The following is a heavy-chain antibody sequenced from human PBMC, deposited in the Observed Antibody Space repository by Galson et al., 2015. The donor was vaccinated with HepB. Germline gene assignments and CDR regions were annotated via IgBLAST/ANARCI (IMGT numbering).Heavy chain of an antibody. CDR1: GGTFSSYT. V-gene: IGHV1-69*02. CDR3: AGSGPGFGELSGGVDV. Sequence: SVKVSCKASGGTFSSYTISWVRQAPGQGLEWMGRIIPILGIANYAQKFQGRVTITADKSTSTAYMELSSLRSEDTAVYYCAGSGPGFGELSGGVDVWGQGTTVTVSS. J-gene: IGHJ6*02. CDR2: IIPILGIA. D-gene: IGHD3-10*01.